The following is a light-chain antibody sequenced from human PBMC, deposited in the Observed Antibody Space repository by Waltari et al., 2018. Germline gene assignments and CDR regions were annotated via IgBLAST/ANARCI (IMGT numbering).Light chain of an antibody. CDR2: AAS. Sequence: AIRMTQSPSSFSASTGDRVTITCRASQGISSYLAWYQQKPGQAPKLLIYAASNLQSGVPSRFSGSGSGTDFTLTISCLQSEDFATYFCQHYYNYPWTFGQGTKVEIK. CDR1: QGISSY. J-gene: IGKJ1*01. V-gene: IGKV1-8*01. CDR3: QHYYNYPWT.